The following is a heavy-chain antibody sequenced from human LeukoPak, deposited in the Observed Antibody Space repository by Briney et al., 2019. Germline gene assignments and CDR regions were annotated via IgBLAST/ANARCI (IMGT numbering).Heavy chain of an antibody. J-gene: IGHJ3*02. V-gene: IGHV4-61*02. CDR1: GGSISSGSYY. CDR3: ARDHGLRFGLGDAFDI. Sequence: SETLSLTCTVSGGSISSGSYYWSWIRQPAGKGLEWIGRIYTSGSTNYNPSLKSRVTISVDTSKNQFSLKLSSVTAADTAVYYCARDHGLRFGLGDAFDIWGQGTMVTVSS. D-gene: IGHD3-3*01. CDR2: IYTSGST.